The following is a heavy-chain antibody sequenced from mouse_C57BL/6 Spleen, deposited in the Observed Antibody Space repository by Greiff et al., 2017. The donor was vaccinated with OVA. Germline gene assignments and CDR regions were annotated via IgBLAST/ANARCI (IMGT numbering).Heavy chain of an antibody. CDR1: GYTFTDYY. Sequence: VQLQQSGPELVKPGASVKISCKASGYTFTDYYMNWVKQSHGKSLEWIGDINPNNGGTSYNQKFKGKATLTVDKSSSTAYMELRSLTSEDSAVYYCAREDGYYGSSYAMDYWGQGTSVTVSS. J-gene: IGHJ4*01. CDR3: AREDGYYGSSYAMDY. CDR2: INPNNGGT. V-gene: IGHV1-26*01. D-gene: IGHD1-1*01.